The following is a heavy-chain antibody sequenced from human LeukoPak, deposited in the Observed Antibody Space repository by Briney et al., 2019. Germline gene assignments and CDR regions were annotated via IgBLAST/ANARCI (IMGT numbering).Heavy chain of an antibody. CDR2: MCGTAGCT. CDR3: AKDRPNFHESSGHYYRRCGDS. V-gene: IGHV3-23*01. Sequence: PGGSLTLSCQASGFTFYMYAMSWVRQAPGKGLEWVASMCGTAGCTFYPDSMKGRFTISRDNSKNILYLQMNSLRAEDTAMYYCAKDRPNFHESSGHYYRRCGDSWGQGTLVTVSS. J-gene: IGHJ5*01. D-gene: IGHD3-22*01. CDR1: GFTFYMYA.